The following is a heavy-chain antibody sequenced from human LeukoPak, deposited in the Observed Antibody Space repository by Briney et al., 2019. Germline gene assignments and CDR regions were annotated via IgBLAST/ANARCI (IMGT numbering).Heavy chain of an antibody. CDR3: ARGKGRDGYKN. J-gene: IGHJ4*02. V-gene: IGHV4-34*01. Sequence: SETLSLTCAVYGGSFSGYYWSWIRQPPGKGLEWIGSIYYSGSTYYNPSLKSRVTISVDTSKNQFSLKLSSVTAADTAVYYCARGKGRDGYKNWGQGTLVTVSS. CDR1: GGSFSGYY. D-gene: IGHD5-24*01. CDR2: IYYSGST.